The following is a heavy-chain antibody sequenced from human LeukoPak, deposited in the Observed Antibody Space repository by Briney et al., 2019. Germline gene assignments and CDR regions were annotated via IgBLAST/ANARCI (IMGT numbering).Heavy chain of an antibody. CDR1: GYTFTSYA. V-gene: IGHV1-3*01. CDR3: ARGRVTMVRGVDFDY. Sequence: GASVKVSCKASGYTFTSYAMHWVRQAPGQRLEWMGWINAGNGNTKYSQKFQGRVTITRDTSASTAYMELSSLRSEDTAVYYCARGRVTMVRGVDFDYWGQGTLVTVSS. D-gene: IGHD3-10*01. CDR2: INAGNGNT. J-gene: IGHJ4*02.